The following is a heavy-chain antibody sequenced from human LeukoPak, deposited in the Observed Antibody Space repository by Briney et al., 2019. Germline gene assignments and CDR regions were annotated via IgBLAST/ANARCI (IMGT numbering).Heavy chain of an antibody. V-gene: IGHV4-59*12. J-gene: IGHJ4*02. CDR2: ISYSGNT. Sequence: SETLSLTCTVSGGSISSYYWSWIRQPPGKGLEWIGYISYSGNTNYNPSLKSRVTISVDTSKNQFSLKLSSVTAADTAVYYCASYDYVWGSYRSRYFDYWGQGTLVTVSS. CDR3: ASYDYVWGSYRSRYFDY. CDR1: GGSISSYY. D-gene: IGHD3-16*02.